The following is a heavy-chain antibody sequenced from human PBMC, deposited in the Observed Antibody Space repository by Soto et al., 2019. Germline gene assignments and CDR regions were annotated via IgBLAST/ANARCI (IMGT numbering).Heavy chain of an antibody. V-gene: IGHV1-69*13. CDR1: GGPFSSYS. D-gene: IGHD3-22*01. J-gene: IGHJ4*02. CDR2: TIPIFGTA. Sequence: ASVKVACKASGGPFSSYSISCVRHAPGQGLEWMGGTIPIFGTANYAQKFQGRVTITADESTSTAYMELRSLRSEDTAVYYCARGVHYDSSGYYYFYWGQGTMVTVSS. CDR3: ARGVHYDSSGYYYFY.